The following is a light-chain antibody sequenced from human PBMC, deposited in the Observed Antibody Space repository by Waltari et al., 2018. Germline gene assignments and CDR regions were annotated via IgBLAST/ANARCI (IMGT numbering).Light chain of an antibody. V-gene: IGLV2-11*01. Sequence: QSALTQPRSVSGSPGQSVSISCTGTDRDVGGYNYVSWYRQHPGKAPTMIIFDVYKRPSGVPDRFSGSKSGNTASLTISGLQAEDEADYYCCSYAGTSSLTFGGGTQLTVL. CDR3: CSYAGTSSLT. CDR1: DRDVGGYNY. J-gene: IGLJ2*01. CDR2: DVY.